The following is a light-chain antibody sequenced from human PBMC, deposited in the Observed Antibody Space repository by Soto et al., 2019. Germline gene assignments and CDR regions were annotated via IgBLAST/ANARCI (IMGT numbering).Light chain of an antibody. J-gene: IGKJ1*01. Sequence: DIQMTQSPSTLSASVGDRVTITCRASQSISDRLAWYQQKTGRAHEVLIYKASTLESGVPSRFSGNGSGTEYTLTISNLQPDDFATYYCQEYTPSFTWTFGQGTKVEI. CDR1: QSISDR. CDR3: QEYTPSFTWT. V-gene: IGKV1-5*03. CDR2: KAS.